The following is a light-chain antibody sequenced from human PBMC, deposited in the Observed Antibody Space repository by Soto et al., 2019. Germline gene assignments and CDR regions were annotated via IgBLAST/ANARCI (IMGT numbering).Light chain of an antibody. J-gene: IGLJ3*02. Sequence: QSALTQPASVSGSPGQTITISCTGTSSDVGGYNFVSWYQHHPGKAPKLMIYEVSSRPSGVSDRFSGSKSGNTASLTISGLQAEDEADYYCNSYTSSYTWVFGGGTKLTVL. CDR1: SSDVGGYNF. CDR2: EVS. V-gene: IGLV2-14*01. CDR3: NSYTSSYTWV.